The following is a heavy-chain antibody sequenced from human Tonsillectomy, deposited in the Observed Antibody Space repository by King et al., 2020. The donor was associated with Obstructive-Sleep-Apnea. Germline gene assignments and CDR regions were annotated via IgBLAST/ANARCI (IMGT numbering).Heavy chain of an antibody. Sequence: GQLVQSGGGVVQPGRSLRLSCAVSGFIFSSYAMHWVRQAPGKGPEGVAVISYDGGNKYYADSVKGRFTISRDNSESTLYLQMNSLMAEDTAISYCARVLIYLENDYWGQGTLVTVSS. CDR3: ARVLIYLENDY. CDR1: GFIFSSYA. CDR2: ISYDGGNK. J-gene: IGHJ4*02. D-gene: IGHD1-1*01. V-gene: IGHV3-30*04.